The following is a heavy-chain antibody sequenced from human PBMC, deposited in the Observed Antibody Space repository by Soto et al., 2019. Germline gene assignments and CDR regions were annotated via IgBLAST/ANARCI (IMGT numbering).Heavy chain of an antibody. CDR3: VRFRQGRYYYGSGSPKGWFDP. V-gene: IGHV4-59*01. CDR2: IYYSGST. D-gene: IGHD3-10*01. CDR1: GGSISSYY. Sequence: PSETLSLTCTVSGGSISSYYWSWIREPPGTGLKRIGYIYYSGSTNYNPSLKSRVTISVDTSKNQFFLKLSAVTSADTALYFCVRFRQGRYYYGSGSPKGWFDPWGQGTLVTVS. J-gene: IGHJ5*02.